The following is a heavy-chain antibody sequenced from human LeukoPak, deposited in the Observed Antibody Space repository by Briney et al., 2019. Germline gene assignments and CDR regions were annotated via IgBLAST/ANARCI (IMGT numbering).Heavy chain of an antibody. Sequence: PGGSLRLSCAASDFTFDSAWMSWVRQAPGKGLEWVGRIKSNTAGGTTEYAAPVKARFTISRDDSKNTLYPQMNSLKPEDTAVYYCTTDLMDVWGQGTTVTVSS. CDR3: TTDLMDV. J-gene: IGHJ6*02. CDR2: IKSNTAGGTT. V-gene: IGHV3-15*01. CDR1: DFTFDSAW.